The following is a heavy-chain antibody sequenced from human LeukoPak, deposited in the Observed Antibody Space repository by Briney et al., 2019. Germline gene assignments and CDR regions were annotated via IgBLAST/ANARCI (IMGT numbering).Heavy chain of an antibody. Sequence: PGGSLRLSCAASVFNFSGYAMSWVRQAPGKGLGWVSVISGSGTTYYADSVKGRFTLSRDNSKNTLYLQINSLRVEHTAVYYCAKLDGGFYQPCDYWGQGTLVTVSS. J-gene: IGHJ4*02. CDR2: ISGSGTT. D-gene: IGHD3-3*01. CDR3: AKLDGGFYQPCDY. V-gene: IGHV3-23*01. CDR1: VFNFSGYA.